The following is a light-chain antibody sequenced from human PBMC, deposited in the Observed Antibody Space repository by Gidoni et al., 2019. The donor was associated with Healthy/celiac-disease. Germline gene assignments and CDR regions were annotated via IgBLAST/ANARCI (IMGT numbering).Light chain of an antibody. V-gene: IGKV1-39*01. J-gene: IGKJ2*01. CDR3: QQSYSTPPT. Sequence: DIQLTQSPSSLSASVGDRVTITCLASQSISSYLNWYQQKPGKAPKLLIYAASSVQSGVPSRFSGSGYGTEFTLTISSLQPEDFATYYCQQSYSTPPTFGQGTKLEIK. CDR1: QSISSY. CDR2: AAS.